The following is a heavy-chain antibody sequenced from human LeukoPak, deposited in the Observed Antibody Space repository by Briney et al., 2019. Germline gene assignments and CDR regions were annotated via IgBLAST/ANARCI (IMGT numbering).Heavy chain of an antibody. D-gene: IGHD5-18*01. V-gene: IGHV3-30*02. CDR3: AKVKRGYSYGYGEDYMDV. CDR1: EFTFRSYG. J-gene: IGHJ6*03. Sequence: GGSLRLSCAASEFTFRSYGMHWVRQAPGKGLEWVAFIRYDGSNKYYADSVKGRFTISRDNSKNTLYLQMNSLRAEDTAVYYCAKVKRGYSYGYGEDYMDVWGKGTTVTISS. CDR2: IRYDGSNK.